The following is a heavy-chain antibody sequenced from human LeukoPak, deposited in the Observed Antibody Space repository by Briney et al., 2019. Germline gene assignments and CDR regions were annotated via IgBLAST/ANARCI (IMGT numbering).Heavy chain of an antibody. D-gene: IGHD6-19*01. Sequence: PGGSLRLSCAASGFTFSSYSMSWVRQAPGKGLEWVGRIKSKTDGGTTDYAAPVKGRFTISRDDSKNTLYLQMNSLKTEDTAVYYCRAIAVDPNFDYWGQGTLVTVSS. J-gene: IGHJ4*02. CDR3: RAIAVDPNFDY. V-gene: IGHV3-15*01. CDR1: GFTFSSYS. CDR2: IKSKTDGGTT.